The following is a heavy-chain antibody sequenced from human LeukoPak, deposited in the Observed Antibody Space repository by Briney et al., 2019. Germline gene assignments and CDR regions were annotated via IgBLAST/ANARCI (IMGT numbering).Heavy chain of an antibody. V-gene: IGHV3-11*01. D-gene: IGHD2-21*01. CDR1: GFIFTDFY. Sequence: PGGSLRLSCAGSGFIFTDFYMSWIRQAPGKGLEWIAYISNDGTTSIYADSVKGRFTISRDNANDSVFLQIHTVRADDTALYYCVRGSSTETYSAEYFHHWGQGTVVTVST. CDR3: VRGSSTETYSAEYFHH. CDR2: ISNDGTTS. J-gene: IGHJ1*01.